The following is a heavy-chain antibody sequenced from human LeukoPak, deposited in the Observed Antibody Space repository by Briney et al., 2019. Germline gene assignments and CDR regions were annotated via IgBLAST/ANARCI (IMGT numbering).Heavy chain of an antibody. Sequence: SVKVSCKASGGTFSSYAISWVRQAPGQGLEWMGGITPIFGTANYAQKFQGRVTITADESTSTAYMELSSLRSEDTAVYYCAREGLPYYYGSGSFSSPFDYWGQGTLVTVSS. CDR2: ITPIFGTA. J-gene: IGHJ4*02. V-gene: IGHV1-69*01. CDR3: AREGLPYYYGSGSFSSPFDY. CDR1: GGTFSSYA. D-gene: IGHD3-10*01.